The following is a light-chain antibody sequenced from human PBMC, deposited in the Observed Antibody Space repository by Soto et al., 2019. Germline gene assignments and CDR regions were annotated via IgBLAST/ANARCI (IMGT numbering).Light chain of an antibody. CDR2: AAS. CDR1: QSISSW. V-gene: IGKV1-6*01. CDR3: LQDFNYAPT. J-gene: IGKJ5*01. Sequence: LASSVADIVTITCRASQSISSWLAWYQQKPGKAPKLLIYAASSLQRGVPSRFSGSGSGTDFTLTISSRQPCDFAPYYCLQDFNYAPTFGQGTLLEIK.